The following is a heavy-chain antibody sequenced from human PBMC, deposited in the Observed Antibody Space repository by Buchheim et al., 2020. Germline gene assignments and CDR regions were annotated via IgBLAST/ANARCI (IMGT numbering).Heavy chain of an antibody. Sequence: EMQLVESGGGLVQPGGSLRLSCAASGFTFSSYWMSWVRQAPGKGLEWVANIKQDGSEKYYVDSVKGRFTISRDNAQKSLYLKMNSLRAEDTAVYYCARASYYYGSGSYPRRGAFDIWGQGT. J-gene: IGHJ3*02. CDR1: GFTFSSYW. V-gene: IGHV3-7*01. D-gene: IGHD3-10*01. CDR3: ARASYYYGSGSYPRRGAFDI. CDR2: IKQDGSEK.